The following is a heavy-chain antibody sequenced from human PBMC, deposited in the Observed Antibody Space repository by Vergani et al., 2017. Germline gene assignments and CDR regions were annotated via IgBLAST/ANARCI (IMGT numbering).Heavy chain of an antibody. CDR3: ARDLSYSTAWPFFDS. Sequence: EVQLLESGGGLVQPGGSLRLSCAASGFTFSSYAMSWVRQAPGKGLEWVSAISGSGGSTYYADSVKGRFTISRDNSKNTLYLQMNSLRAEDTAMYFCARDLSYSTAWPFFDSRGQGTLVTVSS. CDR2: ISGSGGST. J-gene: IGHJ4*02. CDR1: GFTFSSYA. D-gene: IGHD4-11*01. V-gene: IGHV3-23*01.